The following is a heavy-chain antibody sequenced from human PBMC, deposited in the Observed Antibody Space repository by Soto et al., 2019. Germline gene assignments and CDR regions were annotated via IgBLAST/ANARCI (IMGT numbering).Heavy chain of an antibody. V-gene: IGHV1-58*02. CDR1: GFTFTSSA. CDR3: ARGEYYYDSSGYSFEYFQH. CDR2: IVVGSGNT. Sequence: GASVKVSCKASGFTFTSSAMQWVRQARGQRLEWIGWIVVGSGNTNYAQKFQERVTITRDMSTSTAYMELSSLRSEDTAVYYCARGEYYYDSSGYSFEYFQHWGQGTLVTVSS. J-gene: IGHJ1*01. D-gene: IGHD3-22*01.